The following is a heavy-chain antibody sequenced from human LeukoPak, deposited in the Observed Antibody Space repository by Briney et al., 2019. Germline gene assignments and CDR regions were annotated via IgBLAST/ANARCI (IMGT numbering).Heavy chain of an antibody. CDR2: IYNGVNT. CDR3: ARSRAFNSGAFDP. V-gene: IGHV4-61*01. CDR1: GASVSSASY. Sequence: SEALSLTCTVSGASVSSASYWSWIRQPPGKGVEWIAHIYNGVNTNYNPSLKSRVTISVDTSKNQFSLRLNSVTAADTAVYYCARSRAFNSGAFDPWGQGSLVTVSS. D-gene: IGHD1-26*01. J-gene: IGHJ5*02.